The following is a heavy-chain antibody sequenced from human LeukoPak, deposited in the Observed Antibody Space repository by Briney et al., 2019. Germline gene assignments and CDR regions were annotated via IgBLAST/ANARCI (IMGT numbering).Heavy chain of an antibody. D-gene: IGHD3-10*01. CDR2: IYSGGNT. J-gene: IGHJ4*02. CDR3: ALTVYGSGSYWDY. CDR1: GGSFSTSRYS. Sequence: ETLSLTCTVSGGSFSTSRYSWGWVRQAPGKGLEWVSVIYSGGNTYYADSVKGRFTISRDNSKNTLYLQMNSLRAEDTAVYYCALTVYGSGSYWDYWGQGTLVTVSS. V-gene: IGHV3-66*01.